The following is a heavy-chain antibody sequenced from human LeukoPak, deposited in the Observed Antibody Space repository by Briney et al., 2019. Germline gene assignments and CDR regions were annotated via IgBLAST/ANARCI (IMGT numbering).Heavy chain of an antibody. V-gene: IGHV3-13*04. CDR1: GFTFSTYD. Sequence: AGGSLRLSCAASGFTFSTYDMHWVRQPTGEGLQWVSGIGKGGDTYYLGSVKGRFTISRENAKNSLYLQMNSLRAGDTAVYFCARGSDLGFDPWGQGTLVTVSS. J-gene: IGHJ5*02. CDR2: IGKGGDT. CDR3: ARGSDLGFDP. D-gene: IGHD3-3*01.